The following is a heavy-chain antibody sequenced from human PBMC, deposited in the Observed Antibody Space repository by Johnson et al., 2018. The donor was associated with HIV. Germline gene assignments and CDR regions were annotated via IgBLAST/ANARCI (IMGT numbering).Heavy chain of an antibody. CDR2: IKSKTDGGTR. V-gene: IGHV3-15*01. CDR3: AKRGSTMIGGACAFDI. Sequence: VQLVESGGGLVKPGVSLRLSCAASGFTFSNAWMNWVRQAPGKGLEWVGRIKSKTDGGTRDYAAPVKGRFTISRDDSKNTLYLQMNSLTTEDTAVYYCAKRGSTMIGGACAFDIWGQVTMVTVSP. J-gene: IGHJ3*02. CDR1: GFTFSNAW. D-gene: IGHD3-22*01.